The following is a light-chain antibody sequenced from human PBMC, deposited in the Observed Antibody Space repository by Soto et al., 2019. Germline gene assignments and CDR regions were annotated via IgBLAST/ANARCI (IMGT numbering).Light chain of an antibody. Sequence: EVVLTQSPGTLSWSPGERATLSCRASQSVSSSFLAWYQQKPGQAPRLLIHAASTGATGIPARFRGSGSGTDFTLTISSLEPEDSAVYFCHQYADSPKTFGQGTKVEIK. V-gene: IGKV3-20*01. CDR3: HQYADSPKT. CDR1: QSVSSSF. CDR2: AAS. J-gene: IGKJ2*01.